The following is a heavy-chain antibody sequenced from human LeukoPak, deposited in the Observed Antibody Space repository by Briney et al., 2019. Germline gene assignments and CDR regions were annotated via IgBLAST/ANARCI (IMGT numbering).Heavy chain of an antibody. D-gene: IGHD6-19*01. Sequence: GRSLRLSCAASGFTFSTYGMHWVRQAPGKGLEWVAVISFDGNNEYYADSVKGRFTISRDNSKNTLYLQMNSLRAEDTAVYFCIVAEAGRGEWESDYWGQGTLVTVSS. CDR2: ISFDGNNE. J-gene: IGHJ4*02. V-gene: IGHV3-30*03. CDR1: GFTFSTYG. CDR3: IVAEAGRGEWESDY.